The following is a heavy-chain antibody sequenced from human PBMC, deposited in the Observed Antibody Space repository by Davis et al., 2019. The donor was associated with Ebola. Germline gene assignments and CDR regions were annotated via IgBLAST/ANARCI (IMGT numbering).Heavy chain of an antibody. CDR2: IYYSGST. J-gene: IGHJ4*02. D-gene: IGHD3-3*01. CDR3: ASHPGYDDFWSGYYAY. V-gene: IGHV4-39*01. CDR1: GGSISSSSYY. Sequence: SETLSLTCTVSGGSISSSSYYWGWIRQPPGKGLEWIGSIYYSGSTYYNPSLKSRVTISVDTSKNQFSLKLSSVTAADPAVYYCASHPGYDDFWSGYYAYWGQGTLVTVSS.